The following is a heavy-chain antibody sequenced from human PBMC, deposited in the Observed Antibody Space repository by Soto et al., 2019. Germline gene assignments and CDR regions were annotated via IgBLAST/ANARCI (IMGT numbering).Heavy chain of an antibody. J-gene: IGHJ5*02. V-gene: IGHV4-34*01. CDR2: INHSGST. CDR1: GGFFIGYY. D-gene: IGHD3-3*01. CDR3: ARRSITIFGLVIMQKKYNWFDP. Sequence: SETLSVTCAVYGGFFIGYYWSWIRQPPGKGLEWIGEINHSGSTNYNPSLKSRVTISVDTSKNQFSLKLSSVTAADTAVYYCARRSITIFGLVIMQKKYNWFDPWCQGTLGTVSS.